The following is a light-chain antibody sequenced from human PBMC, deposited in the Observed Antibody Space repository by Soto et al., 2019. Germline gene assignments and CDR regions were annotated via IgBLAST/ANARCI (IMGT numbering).Light chain of an antibody. CDR1: QSVSGY. CDR3: QQRSNWQYT. Sequence: ELVLTQSPATLSLSPGERATLSCRASQSVSGYSAWYQQKPGQAPRLLIYDTSNRATGIPARFSGSGSGTDFTLTISRLEPEDFADYYGQQRSNWQYTFGLGTRLEIK. J-gene: IGKJ2*01. CDR2: DTS. V-gene: IGKV3-11*01.